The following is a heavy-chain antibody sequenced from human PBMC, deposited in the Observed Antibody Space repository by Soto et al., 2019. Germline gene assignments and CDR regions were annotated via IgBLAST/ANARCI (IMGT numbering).Heavy chain of an antibody. D-gene: IGHD1-26*01. CDR2: VKSKTDGGTA. CDR1: GFTFSYTW. J-gene: IGHJ1*01. Sequence: EVQLMESGGGLVKPGGSLRLSCGASGFTFSYTWMNWVRQAPGKGLGWVGGVKSKTDGGTADSATPVRGRFTISRDDSQATLYRHMTSLQSDGTAVYDYATPLVGTNRLFWGQGTLVAFAS. CDR3: ATPLVGTNRLF. V-gene: IGHV3-15*07.